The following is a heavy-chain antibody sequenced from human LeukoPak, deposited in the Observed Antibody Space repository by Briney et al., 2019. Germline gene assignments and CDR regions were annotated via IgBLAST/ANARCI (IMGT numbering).Heavy chain of an antibody. D-gene: IGHD1-26*01. V-gene: IGHV3-21*01. CDR3: ARGRFGSYISFDY. Sequence: GGSLRLSCVASGFTFSSYSMNWVRQAPGKGLEWVSSISSSSSYIYYADSVKGRLTISRDNAKNSLHLQMNSLRAEDTAVYYCARGRFGSYISFDYWGQGTLVTVSS. J-gene: IGHJ4*02. CDR1: GFTFSSYS. CDR2: ISSSSSYI.